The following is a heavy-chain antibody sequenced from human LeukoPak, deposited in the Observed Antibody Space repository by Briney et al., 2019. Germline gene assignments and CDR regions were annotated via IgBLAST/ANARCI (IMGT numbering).Heavy chain of an antibody. Sequence: PWETLSLTCVVYGGSFSGYYWSWIRQPPGKGLEWIGEINHSGSTNYNPSLKSRVTISVDTSKIQFSLKLSSVTAADTAVYYCARSRQIQLWLEFDYWGQGTLVTVSS. CDR3: ARSRQIQLWLEFDY. J-gene: IGHJ4*02. CDR1: GGSFSGYY. V-gene: IGHV4-34*01. CDR2: INHSGST. D-gene: IGHD5-18*01.